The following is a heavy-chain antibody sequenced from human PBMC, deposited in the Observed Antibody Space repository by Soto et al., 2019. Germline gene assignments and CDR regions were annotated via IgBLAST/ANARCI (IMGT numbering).Heavy chain of an antibody. Sequence: GGSLRLSCAASGFTFSSYAMSWVRQAPGKGLEWVSAISGSGGSTYYADSVKGRFTISRDNSKNTLYLQMNSLRAEDTAVYYCAKDQFTMVRGVTPYYYYYGMDVWGQGTTVTVSS. CDR1: GFTFSSYA. V-gene: IGHV3-23*01. CDR2: ISGSGGST. CDR3: AKDQFTMVRGVTPYYYYYGMDV. D-gene: IGHD3-10*01. J-gene: IGHJ6*02.